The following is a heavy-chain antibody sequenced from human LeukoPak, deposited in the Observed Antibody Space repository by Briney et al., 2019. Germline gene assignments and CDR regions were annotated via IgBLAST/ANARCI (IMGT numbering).Heavy chain of an antibody. CDR3: ARDLGNYGGNSARYFDL. V-gene: IGHV1-69*05. D-gene: IGHD4-23*01. J-gene: IGHJ2*01. Sequence: ASVKVSCKASGGTFSSYAISWVRQAPGQGLEWMGRIIPIFGTANYAQKFQGRVTITTDESTSTAYMELSSLRSEDTAVYYCARDLGNYGGNSARYFDLWGRGTLVTVSS. CDR1: GGTFSSYA. CDR2: IIPIFGTA.